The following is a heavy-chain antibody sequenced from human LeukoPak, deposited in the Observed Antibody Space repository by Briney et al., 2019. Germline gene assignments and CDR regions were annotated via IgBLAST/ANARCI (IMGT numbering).Heavy chain of an antibody. CDR1: GYTFTSYY. CDR2: INPSGGST. Sequence: ASVKVSCKASGYTFTSYYMHWVRQAPGQGLEWMGIINPSGGSTSYAQKFQGRVTITADKSTSTAYMELSSLRSEDTAVYYCAVGIQLRLHYYYYYMDVWGKGTTVTVSS. J-gene: IGHJ6*03. D-gene: IGHD5-18*01. V-gene: IGHV1-46*01. CDR3: AVGIQLRLHYYYYYMDV.